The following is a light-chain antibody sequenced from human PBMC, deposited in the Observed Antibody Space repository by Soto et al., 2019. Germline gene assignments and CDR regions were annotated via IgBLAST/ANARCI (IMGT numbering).Light chain of an antibody. CDR1: QDISSY. V-gene: IGKV1-9*01. CDR3: QQLNSYPHT. J-gene: IGKJ2*01. Sequence: IQLTQSPSSLSASVGDRVTITCRASQDISSYLAWYQQTPGKAPILLIYDAATLQSGVPSRFSGSGSGTDFTLTINSLQPEDFATYYCQQLNSYPHTFGQGTKLEIK. CDR2: DAA.